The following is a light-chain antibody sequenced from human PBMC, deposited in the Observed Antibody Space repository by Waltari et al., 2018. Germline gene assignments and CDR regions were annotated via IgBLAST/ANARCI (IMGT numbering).Light chain of an antibody. J-gene: IGKJ2*01. Sequence: EIVLTQSPATLSLSPGERATLSCRASQSVGDYLAWHQQKPGQAPRLLIYDASNRATGIPARFSGSGSGTDFTLTISSLEPEDFAVYYCQQRSNWPRYTFGQGTKLGIK. CDR3: QQRSNWPRYT. CDR1: QSVGDY. V-gene: IGKV3-11*01. CDR2: DAS.